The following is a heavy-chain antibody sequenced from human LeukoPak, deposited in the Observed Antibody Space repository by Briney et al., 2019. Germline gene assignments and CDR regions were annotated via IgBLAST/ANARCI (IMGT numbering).Heavy chain of an antibody. CDR2: IGPNGNDQ. CDR3: ARGIMIFGVAYYYGMDV. Sequence: LGGSLRLSCAASGFNFQDYWMRWVRQAPGKGLETVAHIGPNGNDQYYVDSMRGRFTISRDNTKNSLYLQMNSLRAEDTAVYYCARGIMIFGVAYYYGMDVWGQGTTVTVSS. J-gene: IGHJ6*02. CDR1: GFNFQDYW. D-gene: IGHD3-3*01. V-gene: IGHV3-7*01.